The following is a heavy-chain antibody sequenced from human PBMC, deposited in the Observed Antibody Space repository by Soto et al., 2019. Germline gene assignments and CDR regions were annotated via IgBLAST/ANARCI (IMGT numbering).Heavy chain of an antibody. CDR2: ISGSGGST. Sequence: GGSLRLSCAASGFTFSSYAMSWVRQAPGKGLEWVSAISGSGGSTYYADSVKGRFTISRDNSKNTLYLQMNSLRAEDTAVYYCANPDPLMTDYYYMDVWGKGTTVTVSS. V-gene: IGHV3-23*01. D-gene: IGHD2-21*02. J-gene: IGHJ6*03. CDR1: GFTFSSYA. CDR3: ANPDPLMTDYYYMDV.